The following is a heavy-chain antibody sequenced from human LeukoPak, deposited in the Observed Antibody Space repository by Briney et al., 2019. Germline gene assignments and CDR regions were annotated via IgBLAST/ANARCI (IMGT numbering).Heavy chain of an antibody. Sequence: PGGSLRLSCEASGFTFSTYAMHWVRQAPGKGLEWVAVISYDASKKYYADSVRDRFTISRDNSKNTLYLQMTSLRAEDTAVYYCAREITHSIWGQGTMVTVSS. J-gene: IGHJ3*02. CDR1: GFTFSTYA. V-gene: IGHV3-30*04. CDR2: ISYDASKK. D-gene: IGHD2-21*01. CDR3: AREITHSI.